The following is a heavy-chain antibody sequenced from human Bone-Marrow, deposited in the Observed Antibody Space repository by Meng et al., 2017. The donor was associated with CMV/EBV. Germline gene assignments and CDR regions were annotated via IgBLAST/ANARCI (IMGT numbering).Heavy chain of an antibody. D-gene: IGHD5-24*01. CDR1: GYTFTGYD. J-gene: IGHJ4*02. Sequence: KASGYTFTGYDMHWVRQAPGQGLEWMGWINPNSGGTNYAQKFQGRVTMTRDTSISTAYMELSRLRSDDTAVYYCARDGGGMATIIDYWGQGTLVTVSS. CDR3: ARDGGGMATIIDY. V-gene: IGHV1-2*02. CDR2: INPNSGGT.